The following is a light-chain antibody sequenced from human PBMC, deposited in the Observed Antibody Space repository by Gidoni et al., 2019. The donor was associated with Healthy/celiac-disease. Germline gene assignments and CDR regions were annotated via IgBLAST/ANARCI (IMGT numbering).Light chain of an antibody. CDR1: SSDVGSYKL. J-gene: IGLJ3*02. CDR3: CSYAGSSAWV. CDR2: EGS. Sequence: SALTQPASVSGSPGHSSTISCTVTSSDVGSYKLVSWYPQHPGTAPKLIIYEGSKRPSGVSNRVSGSKSGNTASLTISGLQAEDEADYYFCSYAGSSAWVFGGGTKLTVL. V-gene: IGLV2-23*01.